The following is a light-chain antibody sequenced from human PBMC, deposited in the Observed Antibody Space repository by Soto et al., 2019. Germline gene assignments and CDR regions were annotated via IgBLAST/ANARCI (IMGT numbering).Light chain of an antibody. Sequence: EIVLTQSPGILSLSPGERASLSCRASQSVATYHLAWYQQKPGQAPRLLIYGTSSRATGIPDRFSGSGSGTDFTLTISRLEPEASAVYYGKKYGSSQLLTFGQGTKVEVK. CDR2: GTS. CDR1: QSVATYH. J-gene: IGKJ1*01. CDR3: KKYGSSQLLT. V-gene: IGKV3-20*01.